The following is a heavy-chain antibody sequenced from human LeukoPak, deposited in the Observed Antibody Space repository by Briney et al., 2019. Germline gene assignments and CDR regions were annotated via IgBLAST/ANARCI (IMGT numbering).Heavy chain of an antibody. D-gene: IGHD2-21*01. V-gene: IGHV4-4*07. CDR3: ARDGDLKYDYYYMDV. Sequence: SETLSLTCTVSGGSISTYYWSWIRQPAGKGLEWIGHIYTSGSTNYNPSLKSRVTISLDTSKNQFSLKLTSVTAADTAVYYCARDGDLKYDYYYMDVWGKGTTVTVSS. CDR2: IYTSGST. CDR1: GGSISTYY. J-gene: IGHJ6*03.